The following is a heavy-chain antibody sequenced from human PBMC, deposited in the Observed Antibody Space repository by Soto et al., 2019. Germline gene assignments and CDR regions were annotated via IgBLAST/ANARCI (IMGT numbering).Heavy chain of an antibody. V-gene: IGHV3-48*03. CDR3: ATRNILVVVAAYYYYGMDV. J-gene: IGHJ6*02. Sequence: GGSLRLSCAASGFTFSSYEMNWVRQAPGKGLEWVSYISSSGSTIYYADFVKGRFTITRDNAKNSLYLQMNSLRAEDTAVYYCATRNILVVVAAYYYYGMDVWGQGTTVTVSS. CDR2: ISSSGSTI. D-gene: IGHD2-15*01. CDR1: GFTFSSYE.